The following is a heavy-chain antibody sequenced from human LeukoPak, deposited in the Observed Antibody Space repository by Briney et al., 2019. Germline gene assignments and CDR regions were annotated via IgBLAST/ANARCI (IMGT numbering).Heavy chain of an antibody. Sequence: PGGSLRLSCAASGFVFSASYMSWVRKAPGKGLECVATIKPDGSEKYHVDSVSGRFTISRDNTNDSLFLQMNSLRVDDTAVYYCVRGGTYWTVSWGQGTLVNVS. CDR1: GFVFSASY. J-gene: IGHJ5*01. CDR2: IKPDGSEK. CDR3: VRGGTYWTVS. V-gene: IGHV3-7*01.